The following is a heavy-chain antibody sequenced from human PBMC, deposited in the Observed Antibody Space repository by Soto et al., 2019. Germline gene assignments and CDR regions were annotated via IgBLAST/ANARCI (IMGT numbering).Heavy chain of an antibody. V-gene: IGHV4-31*03. D-gene: IGHD4-4*01. CDR3: ARAASNYAGYFDY. CDR1: GGSISSGGYY. CDR2: IYYSGST. Sequence: PSETLSLTCTVSGGSISSGGYYWSWIRQHPGKGLEWIGYIYYSGSTYYNPSLKSRVTISVDTSKNQFSLKLSSVTAADTAVYYCARAASNYAGYFDYWGQGTLDTVSS. J-gene: IGHJ4*02.